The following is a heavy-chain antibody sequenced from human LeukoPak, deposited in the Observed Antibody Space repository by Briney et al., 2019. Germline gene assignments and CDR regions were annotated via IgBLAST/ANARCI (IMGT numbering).Heavy chain of an antibody. Sequence: PGGSLSLSCAASGFPVSSNYMTWVRQAPGKGLEWVSVIYSGGSTYYADSVKGRFTISRHNSKNTLYLQMDSLRPEDTAVYYCARDLRGGGIDAFDIWGQGTMVTVSS. CDR1: GFPVSSNY. CDR2: IYSGGST. J-gene: IGHJ3*02. CDR3: ARDLRGGGIDAFDI. D-gene: IGHD4-23*01. V-gene: IGHV3-53*04.